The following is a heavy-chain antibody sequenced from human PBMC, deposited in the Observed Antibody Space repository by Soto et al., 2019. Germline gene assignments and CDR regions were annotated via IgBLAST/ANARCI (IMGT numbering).Heavy chain of an antibody. V-gene: IGHV4-61*01. CDR3: ARELAAAAHDY. Sequence: SETLSLTCTVSGGSVRGGYYYWSWIRQPPGKGLEWIGYIGYSGSTNYNPSLKSRVTMSIDTSKNQFSLKLSSVTAADTAVYYCARELAAAAHDYWGQGTLVTVSS. D-gene: IGHD6-13*01. J-gene: IGHJ4*02. CDR2: IGYSGST. CDR1: GGSVRGGYYY.